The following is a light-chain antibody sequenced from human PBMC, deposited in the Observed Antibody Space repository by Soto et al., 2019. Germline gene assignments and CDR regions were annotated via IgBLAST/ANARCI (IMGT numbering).Light chain of an antibody. CDR1: QDISNY. V-gene: IGKV1-33*01. J-gene: IGKJ5*01. CDR3: QHFANFPLT. Sequence: DIQMTQSPSSLSAFIGDRVTITCQASQDISNYLNSYQHKPGKAPRLLIYDAFNLETGVPSRFNGSGSGTDFTCTISSLQPEDIATYYCQHFANFPLTFGQGTRLDIK. CDR2: DAF.